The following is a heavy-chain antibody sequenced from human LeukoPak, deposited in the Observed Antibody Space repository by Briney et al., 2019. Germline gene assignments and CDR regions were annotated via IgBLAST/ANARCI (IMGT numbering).Heavy chain of an antibody. D-gene: IGHD3-22*01. V-gene: IGHV3-13*01. CDR2: IGTAGDT. J-gene: IGHJ5*02. CDR3: ARGHSAPNYYDSIWFDP. Sequence: PGGSLRLSCAASGFTFSSYDMHWVRQATGKGLEWVSAIGTAGDTYYPGSVKGRFTISRENAKNSLYLQMNSLRPGDTAVYYCARGHSAPNYYDSIWFDPWAQGTLVTVSS. CDR1: GFTFSSYD.